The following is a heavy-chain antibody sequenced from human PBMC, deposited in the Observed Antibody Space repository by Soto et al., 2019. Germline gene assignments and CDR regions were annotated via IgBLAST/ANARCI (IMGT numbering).Heavy chain of an antibody. CDR1: GVPFSSYG. Sequence: GGSLRLSCAASGVPFSSYGMHWVRQAPGKGLEWVAVISYDGSNKYYADSVKGRFTISRDNSKNTLNLQMNSLRAEDTAVYYCARGGDVVLVTAPLDHWGQGTLVTVSS. CDR2: ISYDGSNK. V-gene: IGHV3-30*03. D-gene: IGHD2-21*02. J-gene: IGHJ5*02. CDR3: ARGGDVVLVTAPLDH.